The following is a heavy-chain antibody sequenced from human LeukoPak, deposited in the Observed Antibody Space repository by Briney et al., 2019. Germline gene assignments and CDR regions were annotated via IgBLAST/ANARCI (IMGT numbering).Heavy chain of an antibody. CDR2: IYYSGST. CDR1: GGSVNSGSYY. Sequence: SETLSLTCTVSGGSVNSGSYYWNWIRQPPGKGLEWIGYIYYSGSTNYNPSLKSRVTITVDTSKNQFSLKLSSVTAADTAVYYCARAAYSGSYHSDYWGQGTLVTVSS. CDR3: ARAAYSGSYHSDY. D-gene: IGHD1-26*01. J-gene: IGHJ4*02. V-gene: IGHV4-61*01.